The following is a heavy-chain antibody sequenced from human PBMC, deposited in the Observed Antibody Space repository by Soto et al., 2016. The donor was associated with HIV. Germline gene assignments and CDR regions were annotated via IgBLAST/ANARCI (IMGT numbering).Heavy chain of an antibody. CDR3: ARQDLTSWYIYY. J-gene: IGHJ4*02. D-gene: IGHD2-2*01. CDR2: INHSGST. Sequence: QVQLQQWGAGLLKSSETLSLTCAVYGGSFSSYYWSWIRQPPGKGLEWIGEINHSGSTNYNPSLKSRVTISIDTSKNQFSLKLRSVTAADTAVYFCARQDLTSWYIYYWGQGTLVTVSS. V-gene: IGHV4-34*01. CDR1: GGSFSSYY.